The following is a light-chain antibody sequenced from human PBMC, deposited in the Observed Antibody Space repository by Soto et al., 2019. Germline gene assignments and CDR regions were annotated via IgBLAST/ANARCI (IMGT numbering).Light chain of an antibody. CDR3: SSYTSSSTPYV. CDR2: EVT. V-gene: IGLV2-14*01. Sequence: QSALTLPASVSGSPGQSITISCSGSSSDVGNGYDSVSWYQQHPGKAPKLIIYEVTNRPSGVSSRFSGSKSGNTASLTISGLQAEDEADYYCSSYTSSSTPYVFGTGTTVTVL. J-gene: IGLJ1*01. CDR1: SSDVGNGYDS.